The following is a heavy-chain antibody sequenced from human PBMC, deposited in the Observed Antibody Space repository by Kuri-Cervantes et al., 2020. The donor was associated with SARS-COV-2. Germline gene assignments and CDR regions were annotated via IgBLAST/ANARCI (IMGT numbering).Heavy chain of an antibody. Sequence: GESLKISCAASGFTFSSYDMHWVRQATGKGLEWVSAIGTAGDTYYSDSVKGRFTISRDNSKNTLYLQMNGLRHEDTAVYYCAKWGLGYCSGVSCYSQNANDYWGQGTLVTVSS. J-gene: IGHJ4*02. CDR1: GFTFSSYD. CDR2: IGTAGDT. D-gene: IGHD2-15*01. CDR3: AKWGLGYCSGVSCYSQNANDY. V-gene: IGHV3-13*01.